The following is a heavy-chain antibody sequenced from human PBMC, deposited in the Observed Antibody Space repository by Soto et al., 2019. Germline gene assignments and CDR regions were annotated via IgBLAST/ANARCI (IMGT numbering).Heavy chain of an antibody. V-gene: IGHV3-13*04. CDR2: IGTAGDT. CDR3: ARGFCSGGSGDYYYYGMDV. Sequence: EVQLVESGGGLVQPGGSLRLSCAASGFTFSSYDMHWVRQATGKGLEWVSAIGTAGDTYYPGSVKGRFTISRENAKNSLYLHMNSLRAGDTAVYYCARGFCSGGSGDYYYYGMDVWGQGTTVTVSS. CDR1: GFTFSSYD. D-gene: IGHD2-15*01. J-gene: IGHJ6*02.